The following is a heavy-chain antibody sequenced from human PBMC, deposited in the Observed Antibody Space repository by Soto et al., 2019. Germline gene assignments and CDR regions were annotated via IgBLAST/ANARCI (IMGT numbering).Heavy chain of an antibody. J-gene: IGHJ4*02. CDR3: ARVSATGWVVNGREYFDY. Sequence: SLRLSCSVSVFPFSNYYMSWSRQAPGKGLEWLSDISSSFVSIHYADSVKGRFSISRDNANNSLFLQMNSLRAEDTAVYYCARVSATGWVVNGREYFDYWGQGTLVTVSS. V-gene: IGHV3-11*01. CDR2: ISSSFVSI. CDR1: VFPFSNYY. D-gene: IGHD6-19*01.